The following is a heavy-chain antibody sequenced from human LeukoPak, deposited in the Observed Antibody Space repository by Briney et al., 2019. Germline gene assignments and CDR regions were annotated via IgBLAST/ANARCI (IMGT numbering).Heavy chain of an antibody. CDR2: IRYDENDK. J-gene: IGHJ4*02. CDR1: GFTFSNYD. CDR3: AEWGYYSY. V-gene: IGHV3-30*02. Sequence: GGSLRLSCAASGFTFSNYDMHWVRQAPGKGLEWGAFIRYDENDKYYADAVEGRFTISRDNSKNTLFLQMKSLTTDDTAVYYCAEWGYYSYWGQGTLVTVSS. D-gene: IGHD1-26*01.